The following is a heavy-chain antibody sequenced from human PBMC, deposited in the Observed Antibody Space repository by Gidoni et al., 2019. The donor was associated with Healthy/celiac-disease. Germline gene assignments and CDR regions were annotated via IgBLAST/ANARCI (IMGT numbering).Heavy chain of an antibody. D-gene: IGHD2-2*01. CDR1: GFTFSRYS. CDR2: ISSSSSNI. J-gene: IGHJ4*02. CDR3: ASHIVVVPAARGELFLDY. Sequence: EVQLVESGGGLVQPGGSLRLSCAASGFTFSRYSMNWVRQAPGKGLEGVSYISSSSSNIYYADSVKGRFTISRDNAKNSLYLQMNSLRDEDTAVYYCASHIVVVPAARGELFLDYWGQGTLVTVSS. V-gene: IGHV3-48*02.